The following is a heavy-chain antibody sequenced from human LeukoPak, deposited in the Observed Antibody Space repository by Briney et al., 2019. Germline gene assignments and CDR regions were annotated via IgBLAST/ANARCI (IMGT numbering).Heavy chain of an antibody. CDR3: AKEGPYSGGYQPLDY. CDR1: GFTFDDYA. CDR2: ISKDSAFI. Sequence: GGSLRLSCAASGFTFDDYAMHWVRQAPGKGPEWVSGISKDSAFIGYAGSVKGRFTISRDNAKNSLYLQMNSLRSEDTALYYCAKEGPYSGGYQPLDYWGQGTLVTVSS. D-gene: IGHD3-22*01. V-gene: IGHV3-9*01. J-gene: IGHJ4*02.